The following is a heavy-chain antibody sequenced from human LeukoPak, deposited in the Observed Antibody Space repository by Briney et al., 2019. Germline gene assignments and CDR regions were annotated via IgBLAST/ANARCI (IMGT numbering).Heavy chain of an antibody. CDR1: GGSISSGGDY. J-gene: IGHJ4*02. V-gene: IGHV4-31*03. CDR2: IYYSGST. D-gene: IGHD3-10*01. Sequence: SETLSLTCTVSGGSISSGGDYWSWIRQHPGKGLEWIGYIYYSGSTYYNPSLKSRVTISVDTSKNQFSLKLSSVTAADTAVYFCARSEGSGSTVLHYWGQGTLVTVSS. CDR3: ARSEGSGSTVLHY.